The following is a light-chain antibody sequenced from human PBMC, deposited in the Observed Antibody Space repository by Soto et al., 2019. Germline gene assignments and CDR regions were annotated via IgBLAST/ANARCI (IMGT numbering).Light chain of an antibody. V-gene: IGKV1-5*03. CDR3: QQYTCLWT. J-gene: IGKJ1*01. Sequence: DIQMTQSPSSLSASLGDRATIVSRASLSISTRLDWYQQKPGNALKVHIDQASRLQDGVPARFSGSGSGTEFTLTISRLQADDVAYYYWQQYTCLWTFGPGTKVDIK. CDR2: QAS. CDR1: LSISTR.